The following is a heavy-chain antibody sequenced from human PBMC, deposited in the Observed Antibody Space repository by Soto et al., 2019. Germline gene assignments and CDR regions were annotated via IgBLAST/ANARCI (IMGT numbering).Heavy chain of an antibody. Sequence: SETLSLTCAVSGGSIGSGGYSWSWIRQPPGKGLEWIGYIYHSGSTYYNPSLKSRVTISVDRSKNQFPLKLSSVTAADTAVYYCARDRGQSSGWFGYFDYWGQGTLVTASS. J-gene: IGHJ4*02. CDR2: IYHSGST. CDR3: ARDRGQSSGWFGYFDY. D-gene: IGHD6-19*01. CDR1: GGSIGSGGYS. V-gene: IGHV4-30-2*01.